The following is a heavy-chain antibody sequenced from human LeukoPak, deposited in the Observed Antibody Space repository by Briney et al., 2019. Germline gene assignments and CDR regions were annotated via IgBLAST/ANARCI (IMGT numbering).Heavy chain of an antibody. CDR1: GFTFSSYE. CDR3: ARGHGIKVTTTPAGY. V-gene: IGHV3-48*03. J-gene: IGHJ4*02. Sequence: QPGGSLRLSCAASGFTFSSYEMNWVRQAPGKGLEWVSYISSSGSTIYYADSVKGRFTISRDNAKNSLYLQMNSLRAEDTAVYYCARGHGIKVTTTPAGYWGQGTLVTVSS. CDR2: ISSSGSTI. D-gene: IGHD4-17*01.